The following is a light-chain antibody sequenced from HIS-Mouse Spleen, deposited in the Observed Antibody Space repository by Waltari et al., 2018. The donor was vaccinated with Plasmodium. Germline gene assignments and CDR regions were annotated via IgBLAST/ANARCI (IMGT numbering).Light chain of an antibody. V-gene: IGKV3-11*01. Sequence: EIVLTQSPATLSLSPGERATLSCRASQSVSSYLAWYQQKPGQAPRLLSYDASNRATGIPARFSGSVSGTDFTITISSLEPEDFAVYYCQQRSNWPSLTFGGGTKVEIK. J-gene: IGKJ4*01. CDR1: QSVSSY. CDR3: QQRSNWPSLT. CDR2: DAS.